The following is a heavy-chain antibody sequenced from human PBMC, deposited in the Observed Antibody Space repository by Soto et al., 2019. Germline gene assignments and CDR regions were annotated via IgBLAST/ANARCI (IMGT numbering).Heavy chain of an antibody. J-gene: IGHJ3*02. CDR1: AFTFSSYA. Sequence: QVQLVESGGGVVQPGRSLRLYCAASAFTFSSYAMPWVRQAPGKGLEWVAVISYDGSNKYYADSVKGRFTISRDNSKNTLYLQMNSLRVEDTAVYYCARAALWFGEPRAFDMWGQGTMVTVSS. CDR3: ARAALWFGEPRAFDM. D-gene: IGHD3-10*01. V-gene: IGHV3-30-3*01. CDR2: ISYDGSNK.